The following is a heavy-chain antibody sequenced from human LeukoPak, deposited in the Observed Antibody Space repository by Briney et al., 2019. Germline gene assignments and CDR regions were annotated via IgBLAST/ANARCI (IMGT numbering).Heavy chain of an antibody. CDR2: IYYSGST. V-gene: IGHV4-59*08. CDR3: ARAGYGDSDFDY. Sequence: SETLSLTCTVSGGSISSYYWSWIRQPPGKGLEWIGYIYYSGSTNYNPSLKSRFTISVDTSKNQFSLKLNSVTAADTAVYYCARAGYGDSDFDYWGQGTLVTVSS. CDR1: GGSISSYY. D-gene: IGHD4-17*01. J-gene: IGHJ4*02.